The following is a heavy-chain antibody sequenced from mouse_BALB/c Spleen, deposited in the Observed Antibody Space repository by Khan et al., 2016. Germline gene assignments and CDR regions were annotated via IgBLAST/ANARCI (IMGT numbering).Heavy chain of an antibody. D-gene: IGHD2-4*01. V-gene: IGHV1-55*01. CDR3: AREMMTTGYDY. CDR2: VYPGRGST. CDR1: GYNFANSR. J-gene: IGHJ2*01. Sequence: QVQLQQPGPELVKPGPSVKLSCQASGYNFANSRLDGAKLRPGQGLEWIGYVYPGRGSTNYNEEFERKATLTVDTSSSTAYMQLISLASEDSALXYCAREMMTTGYDYGSQGTTRTVSS.